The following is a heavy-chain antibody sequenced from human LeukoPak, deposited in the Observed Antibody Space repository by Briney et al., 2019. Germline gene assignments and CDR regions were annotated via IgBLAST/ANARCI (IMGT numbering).Heavy chain of an antibody. Sequence: HAGGSLRLSCVVSGFNSEDHAMHWVRQAPGKGLEWVSGIYWSSSGTGYADSVKGRFTVSRDSAKNSLYLQMNSLRAEDTAVYYCAGPYSTSWYALGYWGQGTLVTVSS. D-gene: IGHD6-13*01. CDR3: AGPYSTSWYALGY. CDR1: GFNSEDHA. CDR2: IYWSSSGT. V-gene: IGHV3-9*02. J-gene: IGHJ4*02.